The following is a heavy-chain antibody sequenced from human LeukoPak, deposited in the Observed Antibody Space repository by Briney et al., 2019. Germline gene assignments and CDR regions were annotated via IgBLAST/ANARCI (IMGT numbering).Heavy chain of an antibody. D-gene: IGHD4-17*01. J-gene: IGHJ4*02. CDR1: GFTFSSYA. CDR3: AKDMTVTTSTRLDY. Sequence: GGSLRLSCAASGFTFSSYAMSWVRQAPGKGLEWVSTISGSGGGTYYADSVKGRFTISRDNSKNTLYLQMNSLRAEDTAVYYCAKDMTVTTSTRLDYWGQGTLVTVSS. V-gene: IGHV3-23*01. CDR2: ISGSGGGT.